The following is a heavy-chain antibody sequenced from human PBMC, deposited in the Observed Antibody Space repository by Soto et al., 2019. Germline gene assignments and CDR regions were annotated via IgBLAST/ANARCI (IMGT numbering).Heavy chain of an antibody. Sequence: QVQLVQSGAEVKKPGSSVKVSCKASGGTFSSYAISWLRQAPGQGLEWMGGIIPIFGTANYAQKFQGRVTITADESTSTAYMELSRLRSEETAVYYWPRDGHIAARADLYYYGMDVWGQGTTVTVSS. J-gene: IGHJ6*02. CDR3: PRDGHIAARADLYYYGMDV. V-gene: IGHV1-69*01. CDR2: IIPIFGTA. D-gene: IGHD6-6*01. CDR1: GGTFSSYA.